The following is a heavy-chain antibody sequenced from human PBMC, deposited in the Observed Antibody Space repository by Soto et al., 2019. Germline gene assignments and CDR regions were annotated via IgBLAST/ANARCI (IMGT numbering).Heavy chain of an antibody. V-gene: IGHV3-23*01. CDR2: ISGSGGST. CDR3: ANPDLKLKNYYYDSSGYYDFDY. CDR1: GFTFSSYA. Sequence: EVQLLESGGGLVQPGGSLRLSCAASGFTFSSYAMSWVRQAPGKGLEWVSAISGSGGSTYYADSVKGRLTISRDNSKNTLYLQMNSLRAEDTAVYYCANPDLKLKNYYYDSSGYYDFDYWGQGTLVTVSS. J-gene: IGHJ4*02. D-gene: IGHD3-22*01.